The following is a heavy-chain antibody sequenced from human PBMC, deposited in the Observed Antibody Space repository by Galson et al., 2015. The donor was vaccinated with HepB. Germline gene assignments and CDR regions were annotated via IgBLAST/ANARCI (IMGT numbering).Heavy chain of an antibody. J-gene: IGHJ4*02. D-gene: IGHD1-26*01. Sequence: SLRLSCAASEFTFSTYIINWVRQAPGKGLEWLSSISGSSKYIYYADSVKGRFTISRDNAKNSVYLQMNSLGVEDTALYYCAGESGSYFDYWGQGTLVTVSS. CDR3: AGESGSYFDY. V-gene: IGHV3-21*01. CDR2: ISGSSKYI. CDR1: EFTFSTYI.